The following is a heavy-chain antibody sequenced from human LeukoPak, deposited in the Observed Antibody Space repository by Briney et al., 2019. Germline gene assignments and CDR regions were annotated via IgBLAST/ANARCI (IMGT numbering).Heavy chain of an antibody. CDR3: ARGHYYYASVGYSVVGAFDI. CDR2: IKQDGSEK. V-gene: IGHV3-7*01. CDR1: GFTFSYYW. J-gene: IGHJ3*02. D-gene: IGHD3-22*01. Sequence: PGGSLRLSCAASGFTFSYYWMSWVRQAPGKGLEWVANIKQDGSEKYYVDSVKGRFTISRDNAKNSLYLQMNSLRAEDTAVYYCARGHYYYASVGYSVVGAFDIWGQGTMVTVSS.